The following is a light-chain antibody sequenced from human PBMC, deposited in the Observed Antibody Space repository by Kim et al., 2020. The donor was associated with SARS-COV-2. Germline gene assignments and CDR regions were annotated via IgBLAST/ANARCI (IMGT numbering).Light chain of an antibody. Sequence: ASTGDRVIITCRASQGISSYLAWYQQKPGKAPKLLIYAASTLQSGVPSRFSGSGSGTDFTLTISCLQSEDFATYYCQQYYIYPRTFGQGTKVDIK. CDR3: QQYYIYPRT. CDR1: QGISSY. V-gene: IGKV1-8*01. CDR2: AAS. J-gene: IGKJ1*01.